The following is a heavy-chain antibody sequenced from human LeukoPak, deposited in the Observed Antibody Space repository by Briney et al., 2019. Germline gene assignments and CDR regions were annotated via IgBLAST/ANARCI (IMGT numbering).Heavy chain of an antibody. J-gene: IGHJ4*02. D-gene: IGHD5-18*01. CDR2: IYYSGST. V-gene: IGHV4-59*08. CDR1: GDSISSYY. CDR3: AQEGGYSYGYINF. Sequence: SETLSLTCTVSGDSISSYYWSWIRQPPGKGLEWIGYIYYSGSTNYNPSLKSRVTISVDTSKNQFSLKLSSVTAADTAVYYCAQEGGYSYGYINFWGQGTLVTVSS.